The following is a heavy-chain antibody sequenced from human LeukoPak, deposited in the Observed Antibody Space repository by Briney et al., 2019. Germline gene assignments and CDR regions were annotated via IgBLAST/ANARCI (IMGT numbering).Heavy chain of an antibody. V-gene: IGHV4-34*01. CDR2: INHSGST. J-gene: IGHJ4*02. Sequence: SETLSLTCAVYGGSSSGYYWSWIRQPPGKGLEWIGEINHSGSTNYNPSLKSRVTISVDTSKNQFSLKLSSVTAADTAVYYCARGSGWYRRYFDYWGQGTLVTVSS. D-gene: IGHD6-19*01. CDR1: GGSSSGYY. CDR3: ARGSGWYRRYFDY.